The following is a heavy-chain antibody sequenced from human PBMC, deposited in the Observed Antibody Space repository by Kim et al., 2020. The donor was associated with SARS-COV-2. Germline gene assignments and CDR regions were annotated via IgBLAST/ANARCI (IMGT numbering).Heavy chain of an antibody. J-gene: IGHJ5*02. CDR1: GYTFTNYA. Sequence: ASVKVSCKASGYTFTNYALNWVRQAPGQGLEWMGWINTKIGNPTYAQGFTGRFVFSLDTSVSTAYLQISSLKAEDTAVYYCVRDGSRSFDPWGQGTLVTVSS. CDR2: INTKIGNP. CDR3: VRDGSRSFDP. V-gene: IGHV7-4-1*02.